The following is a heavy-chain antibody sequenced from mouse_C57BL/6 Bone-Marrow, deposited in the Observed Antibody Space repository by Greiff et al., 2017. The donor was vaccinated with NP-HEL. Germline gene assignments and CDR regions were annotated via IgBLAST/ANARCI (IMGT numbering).Heavy chain of an antibody. CDR1: GFPITSGYY. CDR2: ITHSGET. Sequence: QVQLQQSGPGLVKPSQSLFLTCSITGFPITSGYYWIWIRQSPGKPLEWMGYITHSGETFYNPSLQSPISITSETSKNQFFLQLNSVTTEDTAMYYCAGYYDGYWYFDVWGTGTTVTVSS. V-gene: IGHV12-3*01. D-gene: IGHD2-3*01. CDR3: AGYYDGYWYFDV. J-gene: IGHJ1*03.